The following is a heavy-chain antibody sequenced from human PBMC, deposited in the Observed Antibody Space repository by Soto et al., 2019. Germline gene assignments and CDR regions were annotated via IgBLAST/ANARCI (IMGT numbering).Heavy chain of an antibody. CDR3: ARMVRGVNAYGMDV. Sequence: GASVKVSCKASGGTFSSYAISWVRQALGQGLEWMGGIIPIFGNTNYAQKLQGRVTMTTDTSTSTAYMELRSLRSDDTAVYYCARMVRGVNAYGMDVWGQGTTVTVSS. D-gene: IGHD3-10*01. CDR2: IIPIFGNT. CDR1: GGTFSSYA. V-gene: IGHV1-18*01. J-gene: IGHJ6*02.